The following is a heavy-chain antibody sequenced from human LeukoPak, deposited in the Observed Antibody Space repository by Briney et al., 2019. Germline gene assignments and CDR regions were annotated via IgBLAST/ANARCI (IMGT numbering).Heavy chain of an antibody. CDR1: GFTVSSNY. J-gene: IGHJ4*02. V-gene: IGHV3-53*01. Sequence: QTGGSLRLSCAASGFTVSSNYMSWVRQAPGKGLEWVSVIYSGGSTYYADSVKGRFTISRDNSKNTLYLQMNSLRAEDTAVYYCARDQYDILTGYYKGIDYWGQGTLVTVSS. CDR3: ARDQYDILTGYYKGIDY. CDR2: IYSGGST. D-gene: IGHD3-9*01.